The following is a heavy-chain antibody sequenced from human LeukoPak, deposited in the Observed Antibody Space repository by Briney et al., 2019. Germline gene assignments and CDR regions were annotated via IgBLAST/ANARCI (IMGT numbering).Heavy chain of an antibody. Sequence: GGSLRLSCAASAFTFSSYSMNWVRQAPGKGLEWVSSISSGSDYIHYADSVKGRVTISRDNAKNSLYLQMNTLRAEDTAVYYCTRDFRVDAGRAFDIWGQGTLVTVSS. CDR3: TRDFRVDAGRAFDI. CDR2: ISSGSDYI. D-gene: IGHD3-9*01. V-gene: IGHV3-21*01. CDR1: AFTFSSYS. J-gene: IGHJ3*02.